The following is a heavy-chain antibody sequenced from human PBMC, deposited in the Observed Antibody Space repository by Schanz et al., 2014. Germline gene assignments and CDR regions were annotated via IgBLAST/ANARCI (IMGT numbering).Heavy chain of an antibody. CDR3: ARDRLWFGESEALDY. D-gene: IGHD3-10*01. CDR2: ISGSGAGT. Sequence: EVQLVESGGGLVQPGGSLRLSCAASGFIFSNFAMEWVRQAPGKGLEWVSAISGSGAGTYYADSVKGRFTISRDSAKNSLYLQMNSLRADDTAVYYCARDRLWFGESEALDYWGQGTLVTVSS. CDR1: GFIFSNFA. V-gene: IGHV3-23*04. J-gene: IGHJ4*02.